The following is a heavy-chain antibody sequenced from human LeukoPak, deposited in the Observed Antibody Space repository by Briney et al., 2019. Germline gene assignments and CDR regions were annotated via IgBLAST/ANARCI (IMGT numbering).Heavy chain of an antibody. CDR2: IFYSGDT. Sequence: SETLSLTCTVSGGSIKTFLWSWVRQPPGKGLEWIGYIFYSGDTNYNPSLKSRVTISLDTAEKQLSLKLTSVTAADTAVYYCARLVVGTTPYYHYYHGMDVWGRGTTVTVSS. D-gene: IGHD1-26*01. J-gene: IGHJ6*02. V-gene: IGHV4-59*08. CDR3: ARLVVGTTPYYHYYHGMDV. CDR1: GGSIKTFL.